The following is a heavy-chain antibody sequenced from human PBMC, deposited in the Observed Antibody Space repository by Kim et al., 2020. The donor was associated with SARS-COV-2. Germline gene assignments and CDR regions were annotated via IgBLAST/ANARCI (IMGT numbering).Heavy chain of an antibody. V-gene: IGHV4-59*13. CDR2: FFRSGST. D-gene: IGHD4-4*01. J-gene: IGHJ4*02. Sequence: SETLSLTCTVSGAPISSYDWVWVRQPPGKGLEWMATFFRSGSTASNPSLKSRVTISAGTSNNQFSLQLSSVTAADTAVYYCASWDYSDNAGLVHWGQGTLVTVSS. CDR1: GAPISSYD. CDR3: ASWDYSDNAGLVH.